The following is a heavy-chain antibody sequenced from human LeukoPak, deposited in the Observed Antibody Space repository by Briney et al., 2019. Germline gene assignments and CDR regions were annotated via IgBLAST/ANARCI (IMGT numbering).Heavy chain of an antibody. V-gene: IGHV3-33*01. CDR2: IWYDGSNK. Sequence: GGSLRLSCAASGFTFSSYGMHWVRQAPGKGLEGVAVIWYDGSNKYYAGSVKGRFTISRDNSKNTLYLQMNSLRAEDTAVYYCARDLYSSGWYGGGYWGQGTLVTVSS. CDR3: ARDLYSSGWYGGGY. J-gene: IGHJ4*02. D-gene: IGHD6-19*01. CDR1: GFTFSSYG.